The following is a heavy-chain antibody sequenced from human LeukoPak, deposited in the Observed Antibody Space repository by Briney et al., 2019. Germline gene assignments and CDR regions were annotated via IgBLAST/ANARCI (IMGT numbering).Heavy chain of an antibody. CDR2: IYYSGST. CDR1: GGSISSGGYY. D-gene: IGHD3-10*01. Sequence: SETLSLTCTVSGGSISSGGYYWSWIRQHPGKGLEWIGYIYYSGSTYYNPSLKSRVTISVDTSKNQFSLKLSSVTAADTAVYYCARDSHYYGSGSYYSPPSYYYYGMDVWGQGTTVTVSS. CDR3: ARDSHYYGSGSYYSPPSYYYYGMDV. V-gene: IGHV4-31*03. J-gene: IGHJ6*02.